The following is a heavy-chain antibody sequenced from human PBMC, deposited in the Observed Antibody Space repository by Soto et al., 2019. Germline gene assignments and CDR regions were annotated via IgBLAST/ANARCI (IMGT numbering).Heavy chain of an antibody. D-gene: IGHD6-6*01. CDR3: ARVGISSSDAFDI. J-gene: IGHJ3*02. CDR2: IYYTGST. V-gene: IGHV4-31*03. CDR1: GGSISSGGYY. Sequence: PSETLSLTCTVSGGSISSGGYYWSWIRQHPEKGLEWIGYIYYTGSTYYNASLKSRVTISVDTSNNQFSLKLSSVTAADTAVYYCARVGISSSDAFDIWGQGTTVTVSS.